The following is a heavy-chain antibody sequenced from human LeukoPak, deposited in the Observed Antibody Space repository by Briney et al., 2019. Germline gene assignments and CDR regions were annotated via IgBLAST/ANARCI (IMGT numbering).Heavy chain of an antibody. V-gene: IGHV3-23*01. J-gene: IGHJ4*02. CDR3: AKDLSWFGGSLATFGY. D-gene: IGHD3-10*01. CDR1: GLTFSRYA. Sequence: GGSLRLSCAASGLTFSRYAMSWVRQAPGKGLEWVSSIGGSGGTTYYADSVQGRFTISRDNSKNTLYLQMNSLSAEDTAVYYCAKDLSWFGGSLATFGYWGQGTLATVSS. CDR2: IGGSGGTT.